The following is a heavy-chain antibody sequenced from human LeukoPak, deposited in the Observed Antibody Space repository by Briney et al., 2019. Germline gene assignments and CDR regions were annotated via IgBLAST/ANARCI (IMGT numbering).Heavy chain of an antibody. Sequence: SSVKVSCKASGGTFSSYAISWVRQAPGQEREWMGGINQIIGTAKYAQKFQGRATITAHKSTSTAYMELSRLRSADTAVHYFARSEGMFGRCYYYDMDVWGKGTTVTVSS. J-gene: IGHJ6*03. CDR2: INQIIGTA. V-gene: IGHV1-69*06. CDR3: ARSEGMFGRCYYYDMDV. D-gene: IGHD3-10*02. CDR1: GGTFSSYA.